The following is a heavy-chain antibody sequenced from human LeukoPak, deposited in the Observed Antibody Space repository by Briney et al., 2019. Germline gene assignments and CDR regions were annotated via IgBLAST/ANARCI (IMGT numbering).Heavy chain of an antibody. CDR1: GYSISSGYY. Sequence: SETLSLSCAVAGYSISSGYYWGWIRQPPGKGLEWIGSIYHSGSTYYNTSLKSRVTISVDTSKNQFSLKLSSVTAADTAVYYCVRAPPYYDILTGYYPNWFDPWGQGTLVTVSS. D-gene: IGHD3-9*01. V-gene: IGHV4-38-2*01. CDR3: VRAPPYYDILTGYYPNWFDP. CDR2: IYHSGST. J-gene: IGHJ5*02.